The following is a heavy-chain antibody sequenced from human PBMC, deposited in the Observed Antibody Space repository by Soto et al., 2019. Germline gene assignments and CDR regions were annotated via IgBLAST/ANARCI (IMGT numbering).Heavy chain of an antibody. J-gene: IGHJ5*02. V-gene: IGHV4-39*01. CDR1: GGSISSSSYY. D-gene: IGHD2-8*01. Sequence: SETLSLTCTVSGGSISSSSYYWGWIRQPPGKGLEWIGSIYYSGSTYYNPSLKSRVTISVDTSKNQFSLKLSSVTAADTAVYYCARLEMVYAISVDQLNWFDPWGQGTLVTVSS. CDR3: ARLEMVYAISVDQLNWFDP. CDR2: IYYSGST.